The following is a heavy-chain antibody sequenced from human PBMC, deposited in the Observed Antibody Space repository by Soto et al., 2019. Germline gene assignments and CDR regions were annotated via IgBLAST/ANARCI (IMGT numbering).Heavy chain of an antibody. CDR2: TYYRSNWRH. CDR3: ARVIWFGEGTEWFDP. CDR1: GDSISSNTAA. D-gene: IGHD3-10*01. Sequence: SQSRSLTCAVSGDSISSNTAAWNWITPSTSRGLEWLGRTYYRSNWRHDYAVSVKSRITVNPDTSKNHFSLQLNSVTPDDTAVYYCARVIWFGEGTEWFDPWGQGTLVTVSS. J-gene: IGHJ5*02. V-gene: IGHV6-1*01.